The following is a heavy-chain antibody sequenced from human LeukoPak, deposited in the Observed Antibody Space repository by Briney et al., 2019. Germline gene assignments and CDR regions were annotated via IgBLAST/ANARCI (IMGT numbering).Heavy chain of an antibody. V-gene: IGHV4-39*07. D-gene: IGHD1-20*01. J-gene: IGHJ6*02. CDR1: GGSISSSSYY. Sequence: SETLSLTCTVSGGSISSSSYYWGWIRQPPGKGLEWIGSIYYSGSTYYNPSLKSRVTISVDTSKNQFSLKLSSVTAADTAVYYCARDVRITGKYYGMDVWGQGTTVTVSS. CDR3: ARDVRITGKYYGMDV. CDR2: IYYSGST.